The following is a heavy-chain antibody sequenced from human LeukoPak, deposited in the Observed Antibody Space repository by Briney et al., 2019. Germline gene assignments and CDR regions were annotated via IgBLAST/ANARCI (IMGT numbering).Heavy chain of an antibody. V-gene: IGHV4-59*01. D-gene: IGHD3-22*01. J-gene: IGHJ3*02. CDR2: IYYSGST. CDR3: ARRTYYYDSSGPFSAFDI. Sequence: ASETLSLTCTVSGGSISSYYWSWIRQPPGKGLEWIGYIYYSGSTNYNPSLKSRVTISVDTSKNQFSLKLSSVTAADTAVYYCARRTYYYDSSGPFSAFDIWGQGTMVTVSS. CDR1: GGSISSYY.